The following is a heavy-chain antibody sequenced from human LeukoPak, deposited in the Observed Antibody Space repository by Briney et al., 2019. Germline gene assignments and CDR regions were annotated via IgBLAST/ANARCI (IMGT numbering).Heavy chain of an antibody. CDR1: GGTFSSYA. CDR2: IIPIFGTA. Sequence: GGSLRLSCAASGGTFSSYAISWVRQAPGQGLEWMGGIIPIFGTANYAQKFQGRVTITADESTSTAYMELSSLRSEDTAVYYCARSYYGSGSYLSYYMDVWGKGTTVTISS. D-gene: IGHD3-10*01. J-gene: IGHJ6*03. V-gene: IGHV1-69*01. CDR3: ARSYYGSGSYLSYYMDV.